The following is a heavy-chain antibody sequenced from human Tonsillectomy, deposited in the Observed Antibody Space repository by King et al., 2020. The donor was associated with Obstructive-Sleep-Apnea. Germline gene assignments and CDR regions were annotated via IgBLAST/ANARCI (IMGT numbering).Heavy chain of an antibody. CDR1: GYTFTSYG. CDR2: INVRYGHL. CDR3: ARDYDFSVDF. D-gene: IGHD3/OR15-3a*01. V-gene: IGHV1-18*04. Sequence: QLVQSGLEVKKPGASVTVSCKASGYTFTSYGSSWVRQAPGQGLEWVGWINVRYGHLNYGQGVRGRVTLTTDTYTSTAYMELGTLTSDDTAVYYCARDYDFSVDFWGQGTLVIVSS. J-gene: IGHJ4*02.